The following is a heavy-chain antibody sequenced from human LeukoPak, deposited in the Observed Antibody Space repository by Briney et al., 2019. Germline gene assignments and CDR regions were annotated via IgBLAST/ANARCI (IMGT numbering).Heavy chain of an antibody. CDR1: GYTFTSYD. D-gene: IGHD1-26*01. Sequence: ASVKVSCKASGYTFTSYDINWVRQANGQGLEWMGWMNPNSGNTGYIQKFQGRVTMTRNTSITTAYMELNSLRSEDTAVYYCARVVVGATHDAFDIWGQGTMVTVSS. CDR2: MNPNSGNT. V-gene: IGHV1-8*01. J-gene: IGHJ3*02. CDR3: ARVVVGATHDAFDI.